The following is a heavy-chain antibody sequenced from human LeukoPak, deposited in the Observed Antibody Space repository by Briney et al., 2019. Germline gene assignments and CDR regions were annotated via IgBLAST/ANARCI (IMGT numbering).Heavy chain of an antibody. CDR1: GGSISSGSYY. CDR3: ARDGGTIFGVAYYNWFDP. Sequence: SETLSLTCTVSGGSISSGSYYWSWIRQPAGKGLEWIGRIYTSGSTNHNPSLKSRVIISVDTSKNQFSLKLSSVTAADTAVYYCARDGGTIFGVAYYNWFDPWGQGTLVTVSS. V-gene: IGHV4-61*02. J-gene: IGHJ5*02. CDR2: IYTSGST. D-gene: IGHD3-3*01.